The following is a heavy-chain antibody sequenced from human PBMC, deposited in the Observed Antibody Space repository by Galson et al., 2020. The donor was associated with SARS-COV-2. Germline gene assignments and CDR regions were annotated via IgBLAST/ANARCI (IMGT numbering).Heavy chain of an antibody. CDR1: GFTFSTYG. V-gene: IGHV3-33*03. CDR2: IFYDGSSK. J-gene: IGHJ4*02. Sequence: GESLKISCAASGFTFSTYGMYWVRQAPGKGLEWVALIFYDGSSKYYGDSVQGRFTISRDNSKNTLYLQMNSLRVEDTAVYYCAKDQGSYDREQGMYDKGRLDYWGQGTLVTVAS. D-gene: IGHD3-10*01. CDR3: AKDQGSYDREQGMYDKGRLDY.